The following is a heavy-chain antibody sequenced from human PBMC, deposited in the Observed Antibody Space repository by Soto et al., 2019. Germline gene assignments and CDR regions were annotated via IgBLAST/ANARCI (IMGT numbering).Heavy chain of an antibody. V-gene: IGHV3-30-3*01. CDR1: GFTFSSYA. CDR2: ISYDGSNK. D-gene: IGHD3-22*01. J-gene: IGHJ4*02. CDR3: ASYYDSSGQGPNFDY. Sequence: GGSLRLSCAASGFTFSSYAMHWVRQAPGKGLEWVAVISYDGSNKYYADSVKGRFTISRDNSKNTLYLQMNSLRAEDTAVYYCASYYDSSGQGPNFDYWGQGTLVTVSS.